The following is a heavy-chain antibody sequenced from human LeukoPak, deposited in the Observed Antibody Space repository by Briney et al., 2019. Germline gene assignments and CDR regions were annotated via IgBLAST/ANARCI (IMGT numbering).Heavy chain of an antibody. CDR3: AKDLVRIVVVPAAPDY. D-gene: IGHD2-2*01. CDR1: GFTFSSYG. J-gene: IGHJ4*02. CDR2: ISYDGSNK. Sequence: GGSLRLSCAASGFTFSSYGMHWVRQAPGKGLEWVAVISYDGSNKYYADSVKGRFTISRDNSKNTLYLQMNSLRAEDTAVYYCAKDLVRIVVVPAAPDYWGXGTLVTVSS. V-gene: IGHV3-30*18.